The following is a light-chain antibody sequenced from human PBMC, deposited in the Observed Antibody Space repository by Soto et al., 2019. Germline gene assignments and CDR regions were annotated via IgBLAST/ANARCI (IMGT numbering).Light chain of an antibody. CDR1: SSDVGGYNS. V-gene: IGLV2-8*01. CDR3: SSYAGSSSFVV. J-gene: IGLJ3*02. Sequence: QSALTQPPSASGSPGQSVTISCTGTSSDVGGYNSVSWYQHHPGKAPKLMIYEVSKRPSGVPDRFSGSKSGNTASLTVSGLPADDEADYYCSSYAGSSSFVVFGGGTKLTVL. CDR2: EVS.